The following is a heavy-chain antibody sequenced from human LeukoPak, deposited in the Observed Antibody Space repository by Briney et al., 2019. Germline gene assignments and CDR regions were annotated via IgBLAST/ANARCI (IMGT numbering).Heavy chain of an antibody. CDR2: IYYCGST. CDR1: GXSISSYY. J-gene: IGHJ4*02. V-gene: IGHV4-59*08. Sequence: SGTLSLTCVVSGXSISSYYWSWIRQPPGKGLEWIGYIYYCGSTNYNPSLKSRVTISVDTSNNQFSLKLSSVTAADTALYYCARHRPGPYDYWGQGTLVTVSS. CDR3: ARHRPGPYDY.